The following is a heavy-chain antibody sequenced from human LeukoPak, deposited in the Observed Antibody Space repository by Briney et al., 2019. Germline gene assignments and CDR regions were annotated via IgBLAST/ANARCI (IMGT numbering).Heavy chain of an antibody. CDR3: ARGGDYGDLRWFDP. J-gene: IGHJ5*02. CDR2: IYYSGST. D-gene: IGHD4-17*01. CDR1: GGSISSSSYY. Sequence: SETLSLTCTVSGGSISSSSYYWGWIRQPPGKGLEWIGYIYYSGSTYYNPSLKSRVTISVDTSKNQFSLKLSSVTAADTAVYYCARGGDYGDLRWFDPWGQGTLVTVSS. V-gene: IGHV4-30-4*01.